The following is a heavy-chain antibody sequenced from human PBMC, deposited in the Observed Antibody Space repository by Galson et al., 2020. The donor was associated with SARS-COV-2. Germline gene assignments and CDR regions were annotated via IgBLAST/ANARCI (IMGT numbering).Heavy chain of an antibody. D-gene: IGHD3-3*01. CDR1: GGSVSSGSYY. CDR2: IYYSGST. J-gene: IGHJ6*02. CDR3: AREGFLALYGMDV. V-gene: IGHV4-61*01. Sequence: SQTLSLTCTVSGGSVSSGSYYWSWIRQPPGKGLEWIGYIYYSGSTNYNPSLKSRVTISVDTSKNQFSLKLSSVTAADTAVYYCAREGFLALYGMDVWGQGTTVTVSS.